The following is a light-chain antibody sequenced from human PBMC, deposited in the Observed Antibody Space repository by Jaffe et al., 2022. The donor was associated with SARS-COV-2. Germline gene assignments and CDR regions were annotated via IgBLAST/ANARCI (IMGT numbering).Light chain of an antibody. CDR3: AAWDDSLRGWV. J-gene: IGLJ3*02. V-gene: IGLV1-44*01. CDR1: GSGSGSNIGSNG. CDR2: SNN. Sequence: QSVLTQSPSASGTPGQRVTISCSGSGSGSGSNIGSNGVDWYQQLPGTAPKLLIYSNNLRPSGVPDRFSGSRSGTSASLAISGLQSEDEADYYCAAWDDSLRGWVFGGGTKLTVL.